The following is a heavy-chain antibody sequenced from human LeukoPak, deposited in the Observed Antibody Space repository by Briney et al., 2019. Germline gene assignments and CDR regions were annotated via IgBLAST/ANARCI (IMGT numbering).Heavy chain of an antibody. Sequence: GGSLRLSCAASGFTFRSYWMSWVRQAPGKKPEWVANIKEDGSEKYYDDSVRGRFTISRDNAKNTLYLQMNSLRAEDTAVYYCAELGITMIGGVWGKGTTVTTSS. V-gene: IGHV3-7*01. CDR1: GFTFRSYW. J-gene: IGHJ6*04. CDR2: IKEDGSEK. CDR3: AELGITMIGGV. D-gene: IGHD3-10*02.